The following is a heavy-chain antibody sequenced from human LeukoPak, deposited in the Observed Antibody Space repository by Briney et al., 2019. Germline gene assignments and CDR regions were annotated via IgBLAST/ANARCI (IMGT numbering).Heavy chain of an antibody. J-gene: IGHJ4*02. D-gene: IGHD4-17*01. CDR3: ARPFDYAERRDY. Sequence: GESLKISCKGSGYRFTSYWIGWVRQLPGKGLEWMGVIYPRDSDTRYSPSFQGQVTISADKSISTAYLQWSSLKASDTAMYYCARPFDYAERRDYWGQGTLVTVSS. CDR1: GYRFTSYW. V-gene: IGHV5-51*01. CDR2: IYPRDSDT.